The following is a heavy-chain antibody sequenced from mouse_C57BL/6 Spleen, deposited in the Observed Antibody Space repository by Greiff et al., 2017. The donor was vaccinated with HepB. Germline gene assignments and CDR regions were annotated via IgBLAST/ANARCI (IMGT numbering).Heavy chain of an antibody. J-gene: IGHJ4*01. V-gene: IGHV2-9-1*01. CDR3: ARNGGLRPYYYAMDY. CDR2: IWTGGGT. CDR1: GFSLTSYA. Sequence: VKVVESGPGLVAPSQSLSITCTVSGFSLTSYAISWVRQPPGKGLEWLGVIWTGGGTNYNSALKSRLSISKDNSKSQVFLKMNSLQTDDTARYYCARNGGLRPYYYAMDYWGQGTSVTVSS. D-gene: IGHD2-4*01.